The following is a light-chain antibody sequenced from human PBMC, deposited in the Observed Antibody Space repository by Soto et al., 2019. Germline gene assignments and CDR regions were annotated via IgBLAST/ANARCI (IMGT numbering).Light chain of an antibody. Sequence: DIQMTQSPSTLSASIGDRVTITCRASQTISGWLAWYQQRPGKAPKLLIYDASRLESGVPSRFSGSESVTEFTLAINHLQPDDVATYYCQQYKSSYTFGQGTKLESK. J-gene: IGKJ2*01. CDR1: QTISGW. CDR2: DAS. CDR3: QQYKSSYT. V-gene: IGKV1-5*01.